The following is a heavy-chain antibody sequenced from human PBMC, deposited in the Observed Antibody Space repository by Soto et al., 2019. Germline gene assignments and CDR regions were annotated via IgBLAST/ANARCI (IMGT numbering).Heavy chain of an antibody. J-gene: IGHJ4*02. CDR2: ISGSGGST. CDR1: GFTFSSYA. V-gene: IGHV3-23*01. D-gene: IGHD3-10*01. Sequence: EVQLLESGGGLVQPGGSLRLSCAASGFTFSSYAMSWVRQAPGKGLEWVSAISGSGGSTYYADSVKGRFTISRDNSKNTRYLQMNSLRAADKAVYYGAKSLAGFGEFSYWGQGTLVTVSS. CDR3: AKSLAGFGEFSY.